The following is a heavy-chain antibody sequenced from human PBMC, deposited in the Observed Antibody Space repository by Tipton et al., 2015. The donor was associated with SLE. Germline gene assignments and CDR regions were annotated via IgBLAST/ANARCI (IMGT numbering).Heavy chain of an antibody. V-gene: IGHV3-33*01. Sequence: SLRLSCAASGFTFSSYGMHWVRQAPGKGLEWVAVIWYDGSNKYYADSVKGRFTISRDNSKNTLYLQMNSLRAEDTAVYYCARDLGSGYLDYWGQGTLVTVSS. J-gene: IGHJ4*02. CDR3: ARDLGSGYLDY. CDR2: IWYDGSNK. D-gene: IGHD2-15*01. CDR1: GFTFSSYG.